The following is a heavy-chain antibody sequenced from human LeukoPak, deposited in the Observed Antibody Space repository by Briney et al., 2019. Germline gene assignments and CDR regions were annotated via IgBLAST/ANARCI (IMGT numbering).Heavy chain of an antibody. D-gene: IGHD3-22*01. CDR2: INPSGGST. J-gene: IGHJ4*02. CDR3: ARGGYYYDSSGYYRVDYFDY. V-gene: IGHV1-46*01. Sequence: ASVKVSCKASGYTFTSYYMHWVRQAPGQGLEWMGIINPSGGSTSYAQKFQGRVTMTRDMSTSTVYMELSSLRSEDTAVYYCARGGYYYDSSGYYRVDYFDYWGQGTLVTVSS. CDR1: GYTFTSYY.